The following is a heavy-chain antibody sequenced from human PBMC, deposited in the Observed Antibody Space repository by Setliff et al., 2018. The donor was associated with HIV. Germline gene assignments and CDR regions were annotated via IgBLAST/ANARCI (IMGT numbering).Heavy chain of an antibody. CDR1: GQFISDGYY. J-gene: IGHJ5*02. CDR2: VYHSGKT. Sequence: PSETLSLTCTVSGQFISDGYYWGWIRQPPGKGLEWIGSVYHSGKTYYNPSLKSRVTMSADTSKNQISLMLRSMTAADTAVYYCAKHDFGEGSCFDLWGQGSLVTVSS. CDR3: AKHDFGEGSCFDL. V-gene: IGHV4-38-2*02. D-gene: IGHD3-16*01.